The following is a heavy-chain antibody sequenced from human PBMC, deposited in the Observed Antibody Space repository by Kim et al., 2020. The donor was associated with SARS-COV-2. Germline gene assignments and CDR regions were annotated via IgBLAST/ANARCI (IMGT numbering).Heavy chain of an antibody. D-gene: IGHD1-26*01. CDR2: IYYSGST. CDR1: GGSISSSSYY. CDR3: ARHLGGSTIGAFDI. V-gene: IGHV4-39*01. J-gene: IGHJ3*02. Sequence: SETLSLTCTVSGGSISSSSYYWGWIRQPPGKGLEWIGSIYYSGSTYYNPSLKSRVTISVDTSKNQFSLKLSSVTAADTAVYYCARHLGGSTIGAFDIWGQGTMVTVSS.